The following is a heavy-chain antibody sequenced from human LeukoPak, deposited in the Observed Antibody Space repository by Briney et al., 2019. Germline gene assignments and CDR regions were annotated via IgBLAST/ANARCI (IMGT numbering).Heavy chain of an antibody. D-gene: IGHD3-22*01. CDR1: GYTFTGYY. CDR3: ARLLDYDSSGYPTDY. J-gene: IGHJ4*02. CDR2: INPSSGDT. Sequence: ASVKVSCKASGYTFTGYYMHWVRQAPGQGLEWMGWINPSSGDTNYAQKFQGRVTMTRDTSISTAYMELSRLRSDDTAVYYCARLLDYDSSGYPTDYWGQGTLVTVSS. V-gene: IGHV1-2*02.